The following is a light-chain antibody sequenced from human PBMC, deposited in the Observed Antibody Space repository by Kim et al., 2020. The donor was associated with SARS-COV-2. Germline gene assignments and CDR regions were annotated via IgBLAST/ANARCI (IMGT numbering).Light chain of an antibody. CDR1: KLGDKY. CDR3: KAWDSSIRV. J-gene: IGLJ3*02. CDR2: QDS. Sequence: SYELTQPPSVSVSPGQTASITCSGDKLGDKYACWYQQKPGQSPVLVIYQDSKRPSGIPERCSGSNSGNTATLTISGTQAMDEADYYCKAWDSSIRVFGGG. V-gene: IGLV3-1*01.